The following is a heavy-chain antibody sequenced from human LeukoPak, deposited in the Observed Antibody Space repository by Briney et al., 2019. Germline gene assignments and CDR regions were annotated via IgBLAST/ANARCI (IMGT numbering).Heavy chain of an antibody. CDR2: INHSGRT. CDR3: ARERASAGPFDY. CDR1: GGSFSGYY. D-gene: IGHD6-13*01. V-gene: IGHV4-34*01. J-gene: IGHJ4*02. Sequence: SETLSLTCAVYGGSFSGYYWSCIRQPPGKGVEWIVEINHSGRTNYNPSLKSRVTISVDTSKNQFSLKLRSVTAADTAVYYCARERASAGPFDYWGQGTLVTVSS.